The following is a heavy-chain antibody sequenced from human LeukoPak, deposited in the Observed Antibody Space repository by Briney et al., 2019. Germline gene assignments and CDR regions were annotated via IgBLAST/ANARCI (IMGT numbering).Heavy chain of an antibody. CDR2: MNPNSGNT. Sequence: ASVKVSCKASGYTFTSYDINWVRQATGQGLEWMGWMNPNSGNTGYAQKFQGRVTMTRNTSISTAYMELSSLRSEDTAVYYCARASRCSGGSCLFSDYWGQGTLVTVSS. J-gene: IGHJ4*02. CDR1: GYTFTSYD. CDR3: ARASRCSGGSCLFSDY. D-gene: IGHD2-15*01. V-gene: IGHV1-8*01.